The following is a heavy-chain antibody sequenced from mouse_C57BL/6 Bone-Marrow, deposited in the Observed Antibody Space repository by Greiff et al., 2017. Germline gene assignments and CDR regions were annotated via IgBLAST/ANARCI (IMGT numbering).Heavy chain of an antibody. CDR3: ARGGLLFDY. V-gene: IGHV1-4*01. CDR1: GYTFTSYT. Sequence: VQRVESGAELARPGASVKMSCKASGYTFTSYTMHWVKQRPGQGLEWIGYINPSSGYTKYNQKFKDKATLTADKSSSTAYMQLSSLTSEDSAVYYCARGGLLFDYWGQGTTLTVSS. CDR2: INPSSGYT. J-gene: IGHJ2*01. D-gene: IGHD3-1*01.